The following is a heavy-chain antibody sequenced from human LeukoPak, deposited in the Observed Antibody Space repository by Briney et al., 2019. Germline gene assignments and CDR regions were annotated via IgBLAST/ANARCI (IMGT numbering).Heavy chain of an antibody. Sequence: GASVKVSCKASGYTFTGYYMHWVRQAPGQGLEWMGWISTYDGHTNYAQKFRGRVTMTTDTSTSTAYMELRSLRSDDTAIYYCARDWDGSTDCFDPWGQGTLVTVSS. CDR2: ISTYDGHT. CDR3: ARDWDGSTDCFDP. D-gene: IGHD1-26*01. CDR1: GYTFTGYY. J-gene: IGHJ5*02. V-gene: IGHV1-18*04.